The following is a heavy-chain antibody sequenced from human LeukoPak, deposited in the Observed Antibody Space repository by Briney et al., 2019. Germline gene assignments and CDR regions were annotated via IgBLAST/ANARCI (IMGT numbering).Heavy chain of an antibody. CDR2: IDHSDSYT. D-gene: IGHD6-19*01. CDR1: GYSFTSYW. J-gene: IGHJ4*02. V-gene: IGHV5-10-1*01. Sequence: GESVRISCKGSGYSFTSYWISWVRQMPGKGLEWMGRIDHSDSYTNYSPSFQGHDTISADKSISTAYLQWSSLKASDTAMYYCARHGVSEAGTGPFDYWGQGTLVTVSS. CDR3: ARHGVSEAGTGPFDY.